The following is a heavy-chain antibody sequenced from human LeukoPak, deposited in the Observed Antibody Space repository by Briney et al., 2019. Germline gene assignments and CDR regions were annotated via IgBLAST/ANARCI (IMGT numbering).Heavy chain of an antibody. Sequence: PGTSLRLSCVASGFSFSSYSIHWVRRVPGKGLEWVAVMSVNGVNKYYADSVRGRFTVSRDISKNTQFLQMNSLRFEDTAVYFCVRESCSGGSRTYDPFDIWGHGTMVTVST. V-gene: IGHV3-30-3*01. CDR2: MSVNGVNK. D-gene: IGHD2-15*01. J-gene: IGHJ3*02. CDR3: VRESCSGGSRTYDPFDI. CDR1: GFSFSSYS.